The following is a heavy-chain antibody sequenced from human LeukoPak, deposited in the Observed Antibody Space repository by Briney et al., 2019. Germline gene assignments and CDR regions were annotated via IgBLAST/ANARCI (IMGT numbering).Heavy chain of an antibody. Sequence: SETLSLTCTASGGSISGYYWSWIRQPPGKGLEWVGYIYDSGSTNYNPSLKSRGTISVDTSKNKFSLKLSTVIAADTAVYYCAREINRSNYYGMDVWGQGTPVTVSS. CDR2: IYDSGST. CDR3: AREINRSNYYGMDV. D-gene: IGHD1-14*01. CDR1: GGSISGYY. J-gene: IGHJ6*02. V-gene: IGHV4-59*01.